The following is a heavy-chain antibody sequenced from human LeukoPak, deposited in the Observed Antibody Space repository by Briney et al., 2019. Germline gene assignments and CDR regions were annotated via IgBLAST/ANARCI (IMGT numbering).Heavy chain of an antibody. CDR1: GFTFSSYA. Sequence: GGSLRLSCAASGFTFSSYAMSWVRQAPGKGLEWVSAISGSGGSTYYADSVKGRFTISRDNSKNTLYLQMNSLRAEDTAVYYCATLTWIQLWYFDYWGQGTLVTVSS. CDR3: ATLTWIQLWYFDY. V-gene: IGHV3-23*01. CDR2: ISGSGGST. J-gene: IGHJ4*02. D-gene: IGHD5-18*01.